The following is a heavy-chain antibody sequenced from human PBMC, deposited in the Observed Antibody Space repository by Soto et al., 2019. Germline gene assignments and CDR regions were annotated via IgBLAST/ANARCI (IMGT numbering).Heavy chain of an antibody. CDR2: MNPDSGNT. CDR3: AKTYCNSATCYSGIFDS. Sequence: ASVKVSCKASGYSFANYDINWVRQATGQGLEWMGWMNPDSGNTGYAQKFQGRVTMTRDTSSSTAYMEPSSLRSDDTAVYFCAKTYCNSATCYSGIFDSWGQGTLVTVSS. J-gene: IGHJ4*02. V-gene: IGHV1-8*01. D-gene: IGHD2-2*02. CDR1: GYSFANYD.